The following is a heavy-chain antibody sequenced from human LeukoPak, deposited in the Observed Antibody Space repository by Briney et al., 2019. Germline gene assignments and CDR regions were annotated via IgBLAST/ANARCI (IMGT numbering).Heavy chain of an antibody. CDR3: AREGLSCSSTSCYLDY. V-gene: IGHV1-46*03. J-gene: IGHJ4*02. CDR2: INPSGGST. Sequence: ASVKVSCKASGYTFTSYYMHWVRQAPGQGLEWMGIINPSGGSTSYAQKFQGRVTMNRDTSTSTVYMELSSLRSEDTAVYYCAREGLSCSSTSCYLDYWGQGTLVTVSS. CDR1: GYTFTSYY. D-gene: IGHD2-2*01.